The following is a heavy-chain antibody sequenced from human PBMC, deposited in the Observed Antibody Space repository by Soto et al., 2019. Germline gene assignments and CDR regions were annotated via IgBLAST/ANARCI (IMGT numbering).Heavy chain of an antibody. CDR3: AKEATVTYFDY. D-gene: IGHD4-17*01. CDR2: ISYDGSNK. J-gene: IGHJ4*02. Sequence: QVQLVESGGGVVQPGRSLRLSCAASGFTFSSYGMHWVRQAPGKGLEWVAVISYDGSNKYYADSVKGRFTISRDNSKNTLYLQMNSLRAEDTAVYYCAKEATVTYFDYWGQGTLVTVSS. CDR1: GFTFSSYG. V-gene: IGHV3-30*18.